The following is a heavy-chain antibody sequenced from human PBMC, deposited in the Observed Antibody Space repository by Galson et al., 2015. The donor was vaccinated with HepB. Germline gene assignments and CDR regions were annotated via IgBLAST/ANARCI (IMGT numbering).Heavy chain of an antibody. CDR2: ISGNGDST. Sequence: SLRLSCAASGFAFDTHAMSWVRQAPGRGLEWISGISGNGDSTFYADSVKGRFTVSRDNSKNMLYLQMNSLRAEDTAVYYCARVIVLAGTYDAFDFWGQGTMVTVSS. V-gene: IGHV3-23*01. J-gene: IGHJ3*01. CDR3: ARVIVLAGTYDAFDF. D-gene: IGHD6-19*01. CDR1: GFAFDTHA.